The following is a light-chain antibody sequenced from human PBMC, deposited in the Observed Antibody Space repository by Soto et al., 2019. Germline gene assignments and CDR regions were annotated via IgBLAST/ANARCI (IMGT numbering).Light chain of an antibody. V-gene: IGKV3-15*01. CDR1: QSVTSN. J-gene: IGKJ1*01. CDR3: QQYDNWWT. Sequence: EIVMTQSPATLSVSPGERATLSCRASQSVTSNLAWYQKKPGQAPRLLIYGASTRATGIPARFSGSWSGTDFTLTISSLQSEDFAFYYCQQYDNWWTFGQGTRVEIK. CDR2: GAS.